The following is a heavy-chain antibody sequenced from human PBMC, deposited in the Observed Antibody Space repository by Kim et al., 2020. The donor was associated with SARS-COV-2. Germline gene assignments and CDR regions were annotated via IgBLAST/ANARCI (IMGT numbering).Heavy chain of an antibody. CDR3: AKGETYGVVAATVSVYYYGMDV. J-gene: IGHJ6*02. CDR1: GFTFSSYG. D-gene: IGHD2-15*01. V-gene: IGHV3-30*18. CDR2: ISYDGSNK. Sequence: GGSLRLSCAASGFTFSSYGMHWVRQAPGKGLEWVAVISYDGSNKYYADSVKGRFTISRDNSKNTLYLQMNSLRAEDTAVYYCAKGETYGVVAATVSVYYYGMDVWGQGTTVTVSS.